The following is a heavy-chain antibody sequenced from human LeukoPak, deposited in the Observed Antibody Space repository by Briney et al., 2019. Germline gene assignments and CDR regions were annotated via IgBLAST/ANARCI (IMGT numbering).Heavy chain of an antibody. CDR2: IYCSGST. Sequence: PSETLSLTCTVSGGSISSSSYYWGWIRQPPGKGLEWIGSIYCSGSTYYNPSLKSRVTMSVDTSKNQFSLKLSSVTAADTAVYYCARDLWGRYCSSTSCYSGSDYYYYYMDVWGKGTTVTVSS. V-gene: IGHV4-39*07. CDR3: ARDLWGRYCSSTSCYSGSDYYYYYMDV. J-gene: IGHJ6*03. CDR1: GGSISSSSYY. D-gene: IGHD2-2*01.